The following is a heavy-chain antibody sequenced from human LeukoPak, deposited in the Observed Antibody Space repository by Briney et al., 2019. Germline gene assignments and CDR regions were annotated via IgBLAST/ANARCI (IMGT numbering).Heavy chain of an antibody. Sequence: SETLSLTCTVSGGSISSSSYYWGWIRQPPGQGLEWIGSIYYSGSTYYNPSLKSRVTISVDTSKNQFSLKLSSVTAADTAVYYCARVYDSSGLWGQGTLVTVSS. D-gene: IGHD3-22*01. CDR3: ARVYDSSGL. V-gene: IGHV4-39*07. CDR1: GGSISSSSYY. CDR2: IYYSGST. J-gene: IGHJ4*02.